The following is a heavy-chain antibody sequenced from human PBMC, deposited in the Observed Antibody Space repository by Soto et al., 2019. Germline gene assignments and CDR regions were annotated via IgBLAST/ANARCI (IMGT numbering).Heavy chain of an antibody. Sequence: PSENLSLTCTVSGGSISSGGYYWSWIRQHPGKGLEWIGYIYYSGSTYYNPSLKSRVTISVDTSKNQFSLKLSSVTAADTAVYYCARDERGYSYGEAFDIWGQGTMVTVSS. CDR2: IYYSGST. CDR1: GGSISSGGYY. J-gene: IGHJ3*02. D-gene: IGHD5-18*01. CDR3: ARDERGYSYGEAFDI. V-gene: IGHV4-31*03.